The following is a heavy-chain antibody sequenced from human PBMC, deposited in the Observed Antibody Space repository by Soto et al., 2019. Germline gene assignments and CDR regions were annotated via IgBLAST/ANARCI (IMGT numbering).Heavy chain of an antibody. J-gene: IGHJ4*02. V-gene: IGHV3-15*01. D-gene: IGHD2-2*02. CDR3: TTIDIVVVPAAIWFDY. CDR2: IKSKTDGGTT. Sequence: GGSLGPACAAAGVTLSNGWMSWVRQAPGKGLEWVGRIKSKTDGGTTDYAAPVKDRFTISRNNSKNTLYLQMNSLKTEDTAVYYCTTIDIVVVPAAIWFDYWGQGTLVTVSS. CDR1: GVTLSNGW.